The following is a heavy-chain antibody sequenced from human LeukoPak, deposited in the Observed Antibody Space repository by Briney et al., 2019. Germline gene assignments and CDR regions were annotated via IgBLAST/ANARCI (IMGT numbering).Heavy chain of an antibody. CDR1: GGSFSGYY. V-gene: IGHV4-34*01. Sequence: SETLSLTCAVYGGSFSGYYWSWIRQPPGKGLEWIGAINHSGSTNYNPSLKSRVTISVDTSENQFSLKLSSVTAADTAVYYCARGRPTFSIFGVVEDYGMDVWGQGTTVTVSS. J-gene: IGHJ6*02. CDR2: INHSGST. D-gene: IGHD3-3*01. CDR3: ARGRPTFSIFGVVEDYGMDV.